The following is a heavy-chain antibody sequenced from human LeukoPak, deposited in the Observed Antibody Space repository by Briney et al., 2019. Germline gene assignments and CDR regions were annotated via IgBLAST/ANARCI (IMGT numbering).Heavy chain of an antibody. CDR2: ISYDGSNK. CDR1: GFTFSSYA. V-gene: IGHV3-30-3*01. Sequence: GGSLRLSCAASGFTFSSYAMHRVRQAPGKGLEWVAVISYDGSNKYYADSVKGRFTIPRDNSKNTLYLQMNSLRAEDTAVYYCASGTYSSGWLPFDYWGQGTLVTVSS. CDR3: ASGTYSSGWLPFDY. D-gene: IGHD6-19*01. J-gene: IGHJ4*02.